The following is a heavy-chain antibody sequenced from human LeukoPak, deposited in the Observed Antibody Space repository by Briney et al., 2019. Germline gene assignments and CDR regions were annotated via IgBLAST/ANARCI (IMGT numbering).Heavy chain of an antibody. CDR3: ARRQGCSSTSCPPDS. J-gene: IGHJ4*02. CDR2: IYPGDSDT. V-gene: IGHV5-51*01. Sequence: GESLRISCRGSGYSFTTYWIGWVRQMPGKGLEWMGIIYPGDSDTRYSPSLQGQVTMSADESINTAYLQWSSLKASDTAMYYCARRQGCSSTSCPPDSWGQGTLVTVSS. CDR1: GYSFTTYW. D-gene: IGHD2-2*01.